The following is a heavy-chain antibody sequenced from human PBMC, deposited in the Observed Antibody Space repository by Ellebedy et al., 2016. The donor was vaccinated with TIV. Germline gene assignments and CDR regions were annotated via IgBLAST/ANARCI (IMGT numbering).Heavy chain of an antibody. D-gene: IGHD2-21*01. Sequence: SETLSLTXAVYGGSFSGYYWSWIRQPPGKGLEWIGEINHSGSTNYNPSLKSRVTISVDTSKNQFSLKLSSVTAADTAVYYCARRDSRYWYFDLWGRGTLVTVSS. V-gene: IGHV4-34*01. J-gene: IGHJ2*01. CDR1: GGSFSGYY. CDR2: INHSGST. CDR3: ARRDSRYWYFDL.